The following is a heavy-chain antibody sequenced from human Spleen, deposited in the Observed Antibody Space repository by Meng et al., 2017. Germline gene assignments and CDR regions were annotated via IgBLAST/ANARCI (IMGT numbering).Heavy chain of an antibody. Sequence: SETLSLTCAVYGGSFSGYYWSWIRQPPGKGLEWIGEINHSGSTNYNPSLKSRVTISVDTSKNQFSLKLTSVTAADTAVYYCARMTTVTSGTFDYWGQGTLVTVSS. D-gene: IGHD4-17*01. CDR1: GGSFSGYY. CDR2: INHSGST. V-gene: IGHV4-34*01. CDR3: ARMTTVTSGTFDY. J-gene: IGHJ4*02.